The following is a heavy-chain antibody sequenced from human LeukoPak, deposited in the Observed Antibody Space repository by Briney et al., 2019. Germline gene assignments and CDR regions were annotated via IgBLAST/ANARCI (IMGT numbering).Heavy chain of an antibody. CDR1: GGSISSYY. Sequence: SETLSLTCTVSGGSISSYYWSWIRQPPGKGLEWIGEIYHGGSTNYNPSLKSRVTISVDKSKNQFSLKLSSVTAADTAVYYCARGVRLPRRAFDIWGQGTMVTVSS. CDR3: ARGVRLPRRAFDI. J-gene: IGHJ3*02. CDR2: IYHGGST. V-gene: IGHV4-59*12. D-gene: IGHD5-18*01.